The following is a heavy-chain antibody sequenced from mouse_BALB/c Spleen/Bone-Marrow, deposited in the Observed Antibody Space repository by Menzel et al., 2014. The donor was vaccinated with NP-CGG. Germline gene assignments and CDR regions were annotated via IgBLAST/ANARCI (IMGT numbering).Heavy chain of an antibody. Sequence: EVKLVESGAELVKPWASVKLSCTASGFNIKDTYMHWVKQRPEQGLEWIGRIDPANGNTKYDPKFQGKATITADTSSNTAYLQLSSLTSEDTAVYYCVRSREYYFDYWGQGTTLTVSS. V-gene: IGHV14-3*02. CDR1: GFNIKDTY. CDR2: IDPANGNT. CDR3: VRSREYYFDY. J-gene: IGHJ2*01. D-gene: IGHD1-1*01.